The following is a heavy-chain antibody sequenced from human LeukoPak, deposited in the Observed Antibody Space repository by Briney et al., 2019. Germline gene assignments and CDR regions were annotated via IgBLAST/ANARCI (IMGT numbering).Heavy chain of an antibody. J-gene: IGHJ4*02. CDR1: GFTFDDYA. CDR2: IRDDGDNI. Sequence: PGGSLRLSCAASGFTFDDYAMHWVRQAPGKGLEWVAFIRDDGDNIHYVDSVKGRFTISRDNSKSTLYLQMNSPRADDTGIYYCAKENAPLGGRPDFWGQGTLVTVSS. D-gene: IGHD3-16*01. V-gene: IGHV3-30*02. CDR3: AKENAPLGGRPDF.